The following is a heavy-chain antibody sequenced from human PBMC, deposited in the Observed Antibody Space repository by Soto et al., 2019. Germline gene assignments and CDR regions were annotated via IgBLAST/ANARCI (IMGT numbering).Heavy chain of an antibody. D-gene: IGHD2-2*01. Sequence: ASVKVSCKASGYTFTGYYMHWVRQAPGQGLEWMGWINPNSGGTNYAQKFQGRVTMTRDTSISTAYMELSRLRSDDTAVYYCARDGSIVVVPAAILSSWGQGTLVTVSS. CDR1: GYTFTGYY. CDR2: INPNSGGT. CDR3: ARDGSIVVVPAAILSS. J-gene: IGHJ5*02. V-gene: IGHV1-2*02.